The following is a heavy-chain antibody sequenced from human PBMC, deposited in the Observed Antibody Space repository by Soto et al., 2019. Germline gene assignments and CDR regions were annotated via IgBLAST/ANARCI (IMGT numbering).Heavy chain of an antibody. Sequence: SETLSLTCAVYGGSFSGYYWSWIRQPPGKGLEWIGEINHSGSTNYNPSLKSRVTISVDTSKNQFSLKLSSVTAADTAVYYCARGELHYDFWSGYRNGGFDYWGQGTLVTVSS. V-gene: IGHV4-34*01. CDR3: ARGELHYDFWSGYRNGGFDY. CDR2: INHSGST. J-gene: IGHJ4*02. CDR1: GGSFSGYY. D-gene: IGHD3-3*01.